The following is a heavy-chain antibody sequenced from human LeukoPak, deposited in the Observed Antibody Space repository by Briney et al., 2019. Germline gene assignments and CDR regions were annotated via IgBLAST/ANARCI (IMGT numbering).Heavy chain of an antibody. CDR1: GFTFSSYA. Sequence: GGSLRLSCAASGFTFSSYAMSWVRQAPGKGLEWVSYISSSGSTIYYADSVKGRFTISRDNAKNSLYLQMNSLRAEDTAIYYCVREVGAPGSFQHWGQGALVTVGS. V-gene: IGHV3-48*03. J-gene: IGHJ1*01. CDR2: ISSSGSTI. CDR3: VREVGAPGSFQH. D-gene: IGHD1-26*01.